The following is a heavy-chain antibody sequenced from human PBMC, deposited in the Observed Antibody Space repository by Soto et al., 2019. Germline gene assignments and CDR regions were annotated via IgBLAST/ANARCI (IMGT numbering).Heavy chain of an antibody. CDR1: GYSFTSYW. CDR2: IYPGDSDT. Sequence: GESLKISCQGSGYSFTSYWIGWVRQMPGKGLEWMGIIYPGDSDTRYSPSFQGQVTISADKSISTAYLQWSSLKASDTAMYYCATQAIVADYYYYGMDVWGQGTTVTVSS. CDR3: ATQAIVADYYYYGMDV. V-gene: IGHV5-51*01. D-gene: IGHD5-12*01. J-gene: IGHJ6*02.